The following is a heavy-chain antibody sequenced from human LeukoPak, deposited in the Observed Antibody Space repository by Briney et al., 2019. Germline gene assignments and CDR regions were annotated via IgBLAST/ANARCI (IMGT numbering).Heavy chain of an antibody. CDR1: GGSISSGGYS. J-gene: IGHJ4*02. V-gene: IGHV4-30-2*01. CDR2: IYHSGST. D-gene: IGHD3-22*01. Sequence: SETLSLTCAVSGGSISSGGYSWSWIRQPPGKGLEWIGYIYHSGSTYYNPSLKSRVTISVDRSKNQFSLKLSSVTAADTAVYYCARAPRPYDSSGYYTYYFDYWGQGTLVTVSS. CDR3: ARAPRPYDSSGYYTYYFDY.